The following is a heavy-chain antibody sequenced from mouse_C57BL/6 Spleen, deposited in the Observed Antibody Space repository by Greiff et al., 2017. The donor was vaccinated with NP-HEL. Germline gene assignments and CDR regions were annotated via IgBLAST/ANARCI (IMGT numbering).Heavy chain of an antibody. D-gene: IGHD4-1*01. CDR3: ARLTGPLGDWYFDV. Sequence: EVQLVESGGGLVKPGGSLKLSCAASGFTFSSYAMSWVRQTPEKRLEWVATISDGGSYTYYPDNVKGRFTISRDNAKNNLYLQMSHLKSEDTAMYDCARLTGPLGDWYFDVWGTGTTVTVSS. J-gene: IGHJ1*03. CDR2: ISDGGSYT. CDR1: GFTFSSYA. V-gene: IGHV5-4*01.